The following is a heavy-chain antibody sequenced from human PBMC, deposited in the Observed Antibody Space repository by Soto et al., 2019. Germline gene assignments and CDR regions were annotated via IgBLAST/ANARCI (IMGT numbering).Heavy chain of an antibody. CDR2: ISSSGSTV. J-gene: IGHJ4*02. CDR1: RFTFSTYE. Sequence: GGSLRLSCAASRFTFSTYEMHWVRQAPGKGLEWVSCISSSGSTVYYTDSVKGRFTISRDNSRNSLCLQMNSLRDEDTALYYCVRYCSSTLCNGVATRTFDYWGQGTLVTVSS. CDR3: VRYCSSTLCNGVATRTFDY. D-gene: IGHD5-12*01. V-gene: IGHV3-48*03.